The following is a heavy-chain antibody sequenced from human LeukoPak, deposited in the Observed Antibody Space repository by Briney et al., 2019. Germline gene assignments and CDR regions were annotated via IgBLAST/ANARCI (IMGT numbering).Heavy chain of an antibody. CDR3: ARHSRGYYDSTGYYYGSHAFDI. J-gene: IGHJ3*02. D-gene: IGHD3-22*01. CDR1: GGSIISSTYY. V-gene: IGHV4-39*01. Sequence: SQTLSLTCTVSGGSIISSTYYWGWIHQPPGKGLEWIGSIYYSGTTYYNPSLKSRVTISVDTSRNQFSLKLSSVTAADTAVFHCARHSRGYYDSTGYYYGSHAFDIWGQGTMVTVSS. CDR2: IYYSGTT.